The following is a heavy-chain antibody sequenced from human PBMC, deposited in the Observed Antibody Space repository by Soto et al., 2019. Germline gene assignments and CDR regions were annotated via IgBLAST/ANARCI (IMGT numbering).Heavy chain of an antibody. Sequence: GSLRLCFAASGFTVSSYAVTGVLPSPLKWLEWVSAISGSCGSTYYADSVKGRFTISRDNSKNTLYLQMNSLRAEDTAVYYCAKTSYDFWSGYPTPNFDYWGQGTLVTVSS. D-gene: IGHD3-3*01. J-gene: IGHJ4*02. V-gene: IGHV3-23*01. CDR2: ISGSCGST. CDR3: AKTSYDFWSGYPTPNFDY. CDR1: GFTVSSYA.